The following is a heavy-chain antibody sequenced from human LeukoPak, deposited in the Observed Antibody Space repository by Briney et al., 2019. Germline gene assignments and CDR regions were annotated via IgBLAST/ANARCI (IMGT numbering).Heavy chain of an antibody. D-gene: IGHD3-22*01. J-gene: IGHJ4*02. V-gene: IGHV1-69*04. CDR3: AGSSGYYYDHDY. CDR2: IIPILGIA. Sequence: GASVKGSCKASGGTFGSYAISWVQQAPGQGLEWMGRIIPILGIANYAQKFQGRVTITADKSTSTAYMELSSLRSEDTAVYYCAGSSGYYYDHDYWGQGTLVTVSS. CDR1: GGTFGSYA.